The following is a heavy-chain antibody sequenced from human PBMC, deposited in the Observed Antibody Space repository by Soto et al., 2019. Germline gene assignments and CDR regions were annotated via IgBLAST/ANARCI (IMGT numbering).Heavy chain of an antibody. V-gene: IGHV3-66*01. Sequence: EEQLVESGGDLVQPGGYLRLSCAASGFTVSNNYMSWVRQAPGKGLEWFSLIYSGGSTYYADSVKCRFTISRDSSKNTLYLQMNSLRAEDTAMYYCAAYSHKGYWGQGTLVTVSS. D-gene: IGHD3-16*01. CDR1: GFTVSNNY. J-gene: IGHJ4*02. CDR2: IYSGGST. CDR3: AAYSHKGY.